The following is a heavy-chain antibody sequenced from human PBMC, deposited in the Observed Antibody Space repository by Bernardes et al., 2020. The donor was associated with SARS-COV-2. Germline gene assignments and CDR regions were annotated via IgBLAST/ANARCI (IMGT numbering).Heavy chain of an antibody. CDR2: ISSGGDTI. CDR3: ARGWRENSFDY. V-gene: IGHV3-48*01. D-gene: IGHD2-15*01. CDR1: GFIFTTYS. Sequence: VGSLIRSCVGSGFIFTTYSMSWVRQAPGQGLEWLLFISSGGDTIHDADSVRGRFTVSRDDAKNSVYLQMNSLRAEDTAVYYCARGWRENSFDYWGQGALVTVSS. J-gene: IGHJ4*02.